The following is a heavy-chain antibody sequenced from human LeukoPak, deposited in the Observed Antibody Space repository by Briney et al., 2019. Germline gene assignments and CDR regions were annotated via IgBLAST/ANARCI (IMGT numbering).Heavy chain of an antibody. Sequence: GGSLRLSCAASGFTFSSYWMSWVRQAPGKGLEWVANIKQDGSEKYYVDSVKGRFTISRDNAKNSLYLQMNSLRAEDTAVYYCARDYGVYGDYGGSDYWGQGTLVTVSS. CDR2: IKQDGSEK. CDR1: GFTFSSYW. D-gene: IGHD4-17*01. CDR3: ARDYGVYGDYGGSDY. V-gene: IGHV3-7*01. J-gene: IGHJ4*02.